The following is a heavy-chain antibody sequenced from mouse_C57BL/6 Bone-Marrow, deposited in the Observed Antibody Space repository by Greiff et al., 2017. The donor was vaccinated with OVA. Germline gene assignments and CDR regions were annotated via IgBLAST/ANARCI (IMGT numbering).Heavy chain of an antibody. CDR2: IYPGSGST. CDR3: ARKTAQATPFDY. CDR1: GYTFTSYW. D-gene: IGHD3-2*02. V-gene: IGHV1-55*01. Sequence: QVQLQQSGPELVKPGASVKMSCKASGYTFTSYWITWVKQRPGQGLEWIGDIYPGSGSTNYNEKFKSKATLTVDTSSSTAYMQLSSLTSEDSAVYYCARKTAQATPFDYWGQGTTLTVSS. J-gene: IGHJ2*01.